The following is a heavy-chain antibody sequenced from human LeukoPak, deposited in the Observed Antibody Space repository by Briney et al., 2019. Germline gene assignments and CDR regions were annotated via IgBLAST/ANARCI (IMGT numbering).Heavy chain of an antibody. D-gene: IGHD5-24*01. Sequence: GESLKISCKGSGYSFTSYWIGWVRQMPGKGLEWMGIIYPGDSGTRYSPSFQGQVTISADKSISTAYLQWSSLKASDTAMYYCARVRWLQRIPNWFDPWGQGTLVTVSS. V-gene: IGHV5-51*01. CDR2: IYPGDSGT. CDR3: ARVRWLQRIPNWFDP. J-gene: IGHJ5*02. CDR1: GYSFTSYW.